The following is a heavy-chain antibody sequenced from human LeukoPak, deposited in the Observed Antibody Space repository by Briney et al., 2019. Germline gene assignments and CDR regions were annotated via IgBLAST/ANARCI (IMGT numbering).Heavy chain of an antibody. Sequence: ASVKVSCKASGYTFTGYYMHWVRQAPGQGLEWMGWINPNSGGTNYAQKFQGRVTMTRDTSISTAYMELSRLRSDDTAVYYCASNTFSGYGPIRYYFDYWGQGTLVTVSS. CDR1: GYTFTGYY. V-gene: IGHV1-2*02. J-gene: IGHJ4*02. CDR3: ASNTFSGYGPIRYYFDY. D-gene: IGHD5-12*01. CDR2: INPNSGGT.